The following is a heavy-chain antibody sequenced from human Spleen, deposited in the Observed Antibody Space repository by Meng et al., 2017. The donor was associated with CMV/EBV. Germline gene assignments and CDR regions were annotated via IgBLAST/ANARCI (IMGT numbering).Heavy chain of an antibody. D-gene: IGHD3-22*01. Sequence: SQTLSLTCAVYGGSFSGYYWSWIRQPPGKGLEWIGEINHSGSTNYNPSLRGRVTISLDTSKKQFSLKLSSVTAADTAVYYCARDRGYATYSYWGQGTLVTVSS. CDR1: GGSFSGYY. CDR3: ARDRGYATYSY. CDR2: INHSGST. V-gene: IGHV4-34*01. J-gene: IGHJ4*02.